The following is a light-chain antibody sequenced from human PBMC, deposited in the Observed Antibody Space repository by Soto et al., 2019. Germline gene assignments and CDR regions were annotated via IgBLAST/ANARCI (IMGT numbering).Light chain of an antibody. CDR2: EVS. CDR3: YSYAGDNTYHV. J-gene: IGLJ1*01. Sequence: QSVLTQPASVSGSPGQSIAISCTGTSSDVGIYNLVSWYQQHPGKAPKLIIYEVSKRPSGVSDRFSGSKSGSTASLTISGLQAEDEADYYCYSYAGDNTYHVFGTGTKVTVL. CDR1: SSDVGIYNL. V-gene: IGLV2-23*02.